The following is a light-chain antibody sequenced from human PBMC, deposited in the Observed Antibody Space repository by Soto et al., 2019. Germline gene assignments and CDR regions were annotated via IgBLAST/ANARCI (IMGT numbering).Light chain of an antibody. CDR1: QSVSSY. Sequence: EIVLTQSPATLSLSPGERATLSCRASQSVSSYLAWYQQKPGQAPRLLIYDASNSPTGIPARFSGSGSGTDFTLTISSLETEDFAVYYCQQRSNWPPLTFGGGTKVEIK. CDR3: QQRSNWPPLT. V-gene: IGKV3-11*01. CDR2: DAS. J-gene: IGKJ4*01.